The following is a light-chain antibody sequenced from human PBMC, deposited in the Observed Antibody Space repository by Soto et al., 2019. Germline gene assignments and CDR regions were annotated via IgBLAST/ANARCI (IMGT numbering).Light chain of an antibody. CDR2: WAS. CDR3: QQYYSTPPT. V-gene: IGKV4-1*01. CDR1: QSVLYSSNNKNY. J-gene: IGKJ1*01. Sequence: DIVMTQSPDSLAVSLGERATINCKSSQSVLYSSNNKNYLAWYQQKPVQPPKLLIYWASTRDSGVPDRFSGSGSVTDFTLTISSLQAEDVSVYYCQQYYSTPPTFGQGTKVEIK.